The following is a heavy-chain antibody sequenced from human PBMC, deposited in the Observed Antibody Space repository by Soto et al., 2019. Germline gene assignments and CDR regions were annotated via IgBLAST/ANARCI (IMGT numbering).Heavy chain of an antibody. CDR3: VHSRCGGDCLQSYSSHYYYGMDI. Sequence: SGPTLVNPTQTLTPTCTFSGFSLSTGGMGVGWIRQPPGKALEWLALIYWDGDRRYRPSLMSRLTIAKDTSKNQVVLTMTNMDPVDTATYYCVHSRCGGDCLQSYSSHYYYGMDIWGQGTTVTVSS. CDR1: GFSLSTGGMG. V-gene: IGHV2-5*02. CDR2: IYWDGDR. D-gene: IGHD2-21*02. J-gene: IGHJ6*02.